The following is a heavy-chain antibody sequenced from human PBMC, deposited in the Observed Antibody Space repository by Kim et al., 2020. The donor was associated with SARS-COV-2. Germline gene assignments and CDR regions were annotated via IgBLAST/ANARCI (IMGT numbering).Heavy chain of an antibody. CDR3: VKLLTPLYYDSCGYYPRGCDD. J-gene: IGHJ4*02. Sequence: GGSLRLSCSASGFTFSSYAMHWVRQAPGKGLEYVSAISSNGGSTYYADSVKGRFAISRDNSKNTLYLQMSSLRAEDTAVYYCVKLLTPLYYDSCGYYPRGCDDWGPGTLVTVSS. CDR1: GFTFSSYA. CDR2: ISSNGGST. D-gene: IGHD3-22*01. V-gene: IGHV3-64D*06.